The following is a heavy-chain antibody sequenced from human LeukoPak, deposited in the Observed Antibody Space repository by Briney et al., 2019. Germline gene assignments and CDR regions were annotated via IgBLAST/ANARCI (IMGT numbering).Heavy chain of an antibody. J-gene: IGHJ4*02. CDR2: ISAYNGNT. CDR3: ARVKEWQRFLEWLLSEEYYFDY. D-gene: IGHD3-3*01. CDR1: GYTFTSYG. V-gene: IGHV1-18*01. Sequence: ASVKVSCKASGYTFTSYGISWVRQAPGQGLEWMGWISAYNGNTNYARKLQGRVTMTTDTSTSTAYMELRSLRSDDTAVYYCARVKEWQRFLEWLLSEEYYFDYWGQGTLVTVSS.